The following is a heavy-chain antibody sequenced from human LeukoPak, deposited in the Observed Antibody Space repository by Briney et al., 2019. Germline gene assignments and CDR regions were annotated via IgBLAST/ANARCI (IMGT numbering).Heavy chain of an antibody. J-gene: IGHJ6*03. CDR1: GFPFSSYW. Sequence: PGGSLRLSCAASGFPFSSYWMSWVRQAPGKGLEWVSAISGSGGSTYYAVSVKGRFTISRDNSKNTLYLQMNSLRAEDTAVYYCAKDLLQDYDFWSGYYTGMDVWGKGTTVTVSS. D-gene: IGHD3-3*01. CDR2: ISGSGGST. V-gene: IGHV3-23*01. CDR3: AKDLLQDYDFWSGYYTGMDV.